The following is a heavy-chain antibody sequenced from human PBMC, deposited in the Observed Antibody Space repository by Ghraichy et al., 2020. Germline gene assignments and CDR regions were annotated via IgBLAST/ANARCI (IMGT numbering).Heavy chain of an antibody. CDR1: GFIFSSHD. V-gene: IGHV3-13*01. CDR2: IGTAGDT. D-gene: IGHD2-21*01. J-gene: IGHJ4*02. CDR3: ARADCGGDCALDY. Sequence: LSLTCVASGFIFSSHDMHWVRQSTGRGLEWVSGIGTAGDTYYANSVKGRFTISTENAKNSFYLQMNSLRAGDTAVYYCARADCGGDCALDYWGQGTLVTVSS.